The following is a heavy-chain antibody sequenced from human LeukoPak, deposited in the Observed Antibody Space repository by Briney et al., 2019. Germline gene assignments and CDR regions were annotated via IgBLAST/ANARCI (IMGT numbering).Heavy chain of an antibody. CDR1: GFTFSSYA. J-gene: IGHJ6*04. Sequence: PGGSLRLSCAASGFTFSSYAMSWVRQAPGKGPEWVSAISGSGGSTYYADSVKGRFTISRDNSKNTLYLQMNSLRAEDTAVYYCAKGTFHYYDSSGYPPDWGKGTTVTVSS. CDR3: AKGTFHYYDSSGYPPD. D-gene: IGHD3-22*01. V-gene: IGHV3-23*01. CDR2: ISGSGGST.